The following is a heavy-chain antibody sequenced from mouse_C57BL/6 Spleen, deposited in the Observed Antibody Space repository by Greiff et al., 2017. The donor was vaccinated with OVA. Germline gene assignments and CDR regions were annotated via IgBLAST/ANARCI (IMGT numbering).Heavy chain of an antibody. CDR2: IDPSDSYT. J-gene: IGHJ2*01. CDR3: AREDY. Sequence: QVQLQQPGAELVKPGASVKLSCKASGYTFTSYWMQWVKQRPGQGLEWIGEIDPSDSYTNYNQKFKGKATLPVDTSSSTAYMQLSSLTSEDSAVYYCAREDYWGQGTTLTVSS. V-gene: IGHV1-50*01. CDR1: GYTFTSYW.